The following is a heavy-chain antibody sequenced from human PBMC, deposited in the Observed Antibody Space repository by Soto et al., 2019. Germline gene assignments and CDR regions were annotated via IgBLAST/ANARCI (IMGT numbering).Heavy chain of an antibody. D-gene: IGHD1-26*01. CDR2: IKSKTDGGTT. CDR3: TTDMWALLCYCFDY. V-gene: IGHV3-15*01. CDR1: GFTFSNAW. Sequence: GGSLRLSCAASGFTFSNAWMSWVRQAPGKGLEWVGRIKSKTDGGTTDYAAPVKGRFTISRDDSKNTLYLQMNSLKTEDTAVYYCTTDMWALLCYCFDYWGQGTLVTVSS. J-gene: IGHJ4*02.